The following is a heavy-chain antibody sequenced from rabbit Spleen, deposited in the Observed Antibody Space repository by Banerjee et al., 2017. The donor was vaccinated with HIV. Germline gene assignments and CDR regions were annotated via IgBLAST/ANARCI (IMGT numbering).Heavy chain of an antibody. CDR2: IDPIFGST. Sequence: QEQLVESGGGLVQPGGSLKLSCKASGFDFSRYGVSWVRQAPGKGLEWSGYIDPIFGSTYYASWAKGRFTISKTSSTTVTLQMTSLTAADTAPYFCVRDQAGDGDYGPYYLNLWGPGTLVTVS. CDR3: VRDQAGDGDYGPYYLNL. CDR1: GFDFSRYG. J-gene: IGHJ4*01. V-gene: IGHV1S45*01. D-gene: IGHD2-1*01.